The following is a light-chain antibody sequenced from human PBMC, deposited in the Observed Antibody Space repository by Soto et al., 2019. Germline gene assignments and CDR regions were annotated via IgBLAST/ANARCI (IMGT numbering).Light chain of an antibody. CDR1: QSVTNNY. CDR3: HQYGATPGT. J-gene: IGKJ1*01. Sequence: EIVLTQSPDTLSLSPGERVTLSCRASQSVTNNYLAWYQQKPGQGPRLLIHGAPSRAADTPDRFSGSESGTDFTLTISRLEPEDFALYYCHQYGATPGTFGQGTKLDIK. V-gene: IGKV3-20*01. CDR2: GAP.